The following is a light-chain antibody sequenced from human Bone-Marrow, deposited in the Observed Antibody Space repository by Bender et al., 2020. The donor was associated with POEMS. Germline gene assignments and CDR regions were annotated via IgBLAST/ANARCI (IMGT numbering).Light chain of an antibody. CDR2: DVS. V-gene: IGLV2-14*01. J-gene: IGLJ2*01. CDR3: SSFTSSYTRV. CDR1: SSDVGGYSY. Sequence: QSALTQPASVSGSPGQAITISCTGTSSDVGGYSYVSWYQQHPGKVPKLMIYDVSNRPSGVSNRFSGSKSGNTASLTISGLQAEDEADYYCSSFTSSYTRVFGGGTKLTVL.